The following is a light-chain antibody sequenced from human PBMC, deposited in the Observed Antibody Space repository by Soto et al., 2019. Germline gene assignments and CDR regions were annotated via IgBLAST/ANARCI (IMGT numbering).Light chain of an antibody. CDR2: AAS. CDR3: QQSYSNPPT. CDR1: QTISTW. V-gene: IGKV1-39*01. Sequence: DIQVTQSPSTLSASVGDRVTITCRASQTISTWMAWYQQKPGKAPKRLIYAASTLQSGVPSRFSGSGSGTDFTLTISSLQPEDFAIYYCQQSYSNPPTFGQGTKVDIK. J-gene: IGKJ1*01.